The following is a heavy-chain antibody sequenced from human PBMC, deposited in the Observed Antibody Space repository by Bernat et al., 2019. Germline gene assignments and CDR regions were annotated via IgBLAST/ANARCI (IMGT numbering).Heavy chain of an antibody. J-gene: IGHJ4*02. CDR2: ISSSSSYI. V-gene: IGHV3-21*01. Sequence: EVQLVESGGGLVKPGGSLRLSCAASGFTFSSYSMNWVRQAPGKGLEWVSSISSSSSYIYYADSVKGRFTISRDNAKNSLYLQMNSLRAEDTAVYYCARAGHPGYSSGWADYWDQGTLVTVSS. CDR3: ARAGHPGYSSGWADY. D-gene: IGHD6-19*01. CDR1: GFTFSSYS.